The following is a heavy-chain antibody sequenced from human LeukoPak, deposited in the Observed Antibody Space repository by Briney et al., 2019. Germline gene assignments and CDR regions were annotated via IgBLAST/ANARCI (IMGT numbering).Heavy chain of an antibody. CDR2: IWYDGNNK. CDR3: ARDRLSCSGGSCYSIDY. D-gene: IGHD2-15*01. CDR1: GFTFGSFG. J-gene: IGHJ4*02. V-gene: IGHV3-33*01. Sequence: GGSLRLSCAASGFTFGSFGMHWVRQAPGKGLEWVAVIWYDGNNKYYADSVKGRFTISRDNSKNTLYLQMNSLRAEDTAVYYCARDRLSCSGGSCYSIDYWGQGTLVTVSS.